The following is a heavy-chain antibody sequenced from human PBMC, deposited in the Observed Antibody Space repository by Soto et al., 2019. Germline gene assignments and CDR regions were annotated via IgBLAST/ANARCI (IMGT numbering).Heavy chain of an antibody. J-gene: IGHJ5*02. D-gene: IGHD3-3*01. V-gene: IGHV3-7*03. CDR2: IKQDGSEK. CDR1: GFTFSSYW. Sequence: PGGSLRLSCAASGFTFSSYWMSWVRQAPGKGLEWVANIKQDGSEKYYVDSVKGRFTISRDNAKNSLYLQMNSLRAEDTAVYYCAREGGFRSGSGNNRFDTWGQGTLVTVSS. CDR3: AREGGFRSGSGNNRFDT.